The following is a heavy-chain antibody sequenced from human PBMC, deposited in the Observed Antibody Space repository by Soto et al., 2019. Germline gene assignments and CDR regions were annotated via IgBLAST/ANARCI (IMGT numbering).Heavy chain of an antibody. J-gene: IGHJ4*02. D-gene: IGHD1-26*01. CDR3: ARGSGSYLEF. CDR2: ISYSGGT. V-gene: IGHV4-59*01. Sequence: SETLSLTCTVSGDSNSNYYWSWIRQSPDKALEWIGYISYSGGTSYNPSLKSRLTISVGTSKNQFSLKLSSVTAADAAVYYCARGSGSYLEFWGRGNLVT. CDR1: GDSNSNYY.